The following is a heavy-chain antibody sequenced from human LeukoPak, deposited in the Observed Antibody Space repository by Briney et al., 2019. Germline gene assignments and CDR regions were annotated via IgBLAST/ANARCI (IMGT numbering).Heavy chain of an antibody. D-gene: IGHD2-2*01. CDR1: GFTFSSYW. CDR2: IKQDGSEK. Sequence: GGSLRLSCSASGFTFSSYWMSWVRQAPGRGLEWVANIKQDGSEKYYADSVKGRFTISRDNSKNTLYLQMNSLRAEDTAVYYCAKSLIVVVPAAPFDYWGQGTLVTVSS. J-gene: IGHJ4*02. V-gene: IGHV3-7*01. CDR3: AKSLIVVVPAAPFDY.